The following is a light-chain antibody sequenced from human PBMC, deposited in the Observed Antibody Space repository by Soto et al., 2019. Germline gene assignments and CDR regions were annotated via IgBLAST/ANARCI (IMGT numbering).Light chain of an antibody. CDR1: QSVSHF. Sequence: IVLTQSPGTLSVSPGERATLSCRASQSVSHFLAWFQQKPGQAPRLLIYETSHRAPGTPARFSGSGSGTDFTLTIIRLEAGDLAFYLKQHRRSRSPTFGQGTKVDIK. J-gene: IGKJ1*01. CDR3: QHRRSRSPT. V-gene: IGKV3-11*01. CDR2: ETS.